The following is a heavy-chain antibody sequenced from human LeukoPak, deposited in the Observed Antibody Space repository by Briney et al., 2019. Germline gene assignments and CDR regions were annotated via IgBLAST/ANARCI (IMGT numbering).Heavy chain of an antibody. D-gene: IGHD1-26*01. CDR3: ATALMVVGATTAYY. Sequence: GGSLRLSCAASGFTLSSYAMRWVRQPPGRGLEWVSAISGSGGSTYYADSVKGRFTISRDNSKNTLYLQMNSLRAEDTAVYYCATALMVVGATTAYYWGQGSLVTVSS. J-gene: IGHJ4*02. CDR1: GFTLSSYA. V-gene: IGHV3-23*01. CDR2: ISGSGGST.